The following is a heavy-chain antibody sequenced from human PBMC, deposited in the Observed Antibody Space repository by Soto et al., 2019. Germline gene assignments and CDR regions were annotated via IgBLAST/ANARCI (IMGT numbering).Heavy chain of an antibody. CDR2: ISTNGGSP. CDR3: VAKNWFDS. Sequence: GGSLRLSCSASGFTFSTYVMHWVRQAPGKGLEYVSGISTNGGSPYYADSVKGRFTISRDNSNNTLYLQMSSLRAEDTAMYYCVAKNWFDSWGQGTLVTVSS. CDR1: GFTFSTYV. J-gene: IGHJ5*01. V-gene: IGHV3-64D*06.